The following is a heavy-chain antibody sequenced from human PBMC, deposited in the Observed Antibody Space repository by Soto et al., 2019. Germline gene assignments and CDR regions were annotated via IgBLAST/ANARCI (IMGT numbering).Heavy chain of an antibody. CDR1: GGSIRSYY. Sequence: SATQSITCTGSGGSIRSYYWSWIRQPAGKGLEWIGRIYTSGSTNYNPSLKSRVTMSVDTSERQFSLNLRLVTAADTAVYYCARLRIATNNYKWFDPWGQGTLVTSPQ. CDR2: IYTSGST. CDR3: ARLRIATNNYKWFDP. V-gene: IGHV4-4*07. J-gene: IGHJ5*02. D-gene: IGHD2-21*01.